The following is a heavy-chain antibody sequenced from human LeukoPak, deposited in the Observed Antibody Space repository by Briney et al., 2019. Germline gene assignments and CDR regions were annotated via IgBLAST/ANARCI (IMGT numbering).Heavy chain of an antibody. CDR3: ARGRGSLTY. J-gene: IGHJ4*02. CDR1: GGSISLYY. V-gene: IGHV4-59*01. CDR2: FYDTRSP. Sequence: PSETLSLTCTVPGGSISLYYWSWIRQPPGKGREWIGYFYDTRSPKYNPSLERRVTISVDMSRNQFSLNLTSVTPADTAVYYCARGRGSLTYWGQGTLATVSS. D-gene: IGHD3-10*01.